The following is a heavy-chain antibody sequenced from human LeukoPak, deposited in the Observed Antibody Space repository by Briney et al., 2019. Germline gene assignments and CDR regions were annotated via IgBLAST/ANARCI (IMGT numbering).Heavy chain of an antibody. V-gene: IGHV3-64D*06. CDR2: IISNGGST. CDR1: GFTFSGYW. CDR3: VKVLSGYCYYLDS. J-gene: IGHJ4*02. Sequence: GGSLRLSCAASGFTFSGYWITWVRQAPGKGLEYVSGIISNGGSTYYADSVKGRFTSSRDNSKNTVYLQMSSLRAEDTAVYYCVKVLSGYCYYLDSWGQGTLVTVSS. D-gene: IGHD5-18*01.